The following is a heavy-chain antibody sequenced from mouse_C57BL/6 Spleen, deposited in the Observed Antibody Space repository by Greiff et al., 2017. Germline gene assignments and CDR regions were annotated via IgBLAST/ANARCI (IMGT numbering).Heavy chain of an antibody. Sequence: DVMLVESGGGLVQPGGSLKLSCAASGFTFSDYYMYWVRQTPEKRLEWVAYISNGGGSTYYPDTVKGRFTISRDNAKNTLYLQMSRLKSEDTAMYYCARRGGYDGDYWGQGTTLTVAS. V-gene: IGHV5-12*01. D-gene: IGHD2-14*01. CDR1: GFTFSDYY. CDR3: ARRGGYDGDY. CDR2: ISNGGGST. J-gene: IGHJ2*01.